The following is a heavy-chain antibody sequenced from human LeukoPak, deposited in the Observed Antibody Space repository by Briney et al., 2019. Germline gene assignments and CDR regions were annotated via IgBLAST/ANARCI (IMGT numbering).Heavy chain of an antibody. D-gene: IGHD3-22*01. V-gene: IGHV3-66*01. CDR3: ARDYPNYYDSRTFDI. CDR2: IYSGGST. CDR1: GFTVSSNY. Sequence: GGSLRLSCAASGFTVSSNYMSWVRQAPGKGLEWVSVIYSGGSTYYADSVKGRFTISRDNSKNTLYLQMNSLRAEDTAVYYCARDYPNYYDSRTFDIWGQGTMVTVSS. J-gene: IGHJ3*02.